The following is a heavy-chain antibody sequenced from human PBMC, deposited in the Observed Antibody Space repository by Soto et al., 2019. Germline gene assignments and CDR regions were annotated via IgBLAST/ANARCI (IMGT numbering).Heavy chain of an antibody. J-gene: IGHJ3*02. CDR2: ISAYNGNT. D-gene: IGHD3-22*01. CDR3: ARDLTMIVVVRDAFDI. CDR1: GYTFTSYG. V-gene: IGHV1-18*01. Sequence: ASVKVSCKASGYTFTSYGISWVRQAPGQGLEWMGWISAYNGNTNYAQKLQGRVTMTTDTSTSTAYMELRSLRSDDTAVYYCARDLTMIVVVRDAFDIRGQGTMVTISS.